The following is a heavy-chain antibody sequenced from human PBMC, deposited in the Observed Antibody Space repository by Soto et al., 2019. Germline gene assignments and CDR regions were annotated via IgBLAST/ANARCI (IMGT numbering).Heavy chain of an antibody. CDR1: GGSFSNYY. J-gene: IGHJ3*02. CDR2: IIHSGST. Sequence: SETLSLTCAVYGGSFSNYYWSWIRQPPGKGLEWIGEIIHSGSTNYNPSLKSRVTISVDTSKNQFSLKLSSVTAADTAVYYCARLSRAAAAGPKDGAFDIWGQGTMVTVSS. CDR3: ARLSRAAAAGPKDGAFDI. D-gene: IGHD6-13*01. V-gene: IGHV4-34*12.